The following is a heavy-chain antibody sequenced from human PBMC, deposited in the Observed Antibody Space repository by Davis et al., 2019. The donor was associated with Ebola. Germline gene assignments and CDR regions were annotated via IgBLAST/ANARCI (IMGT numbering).Heavy chain of an antibody. Sequence: PGGSLRPSCAASGSTFSNYDMSWVRQVPGKGLEWVSTISATEAHTHYSDSVKGRFTISRDNSKDTLYLQMNSLRAEDTATYYCARFCHYTDCSYFDYWGQGTMVAVSS. D-gene: IGHD3-3*01. V-gene: IGHV3-23*01. CDR3: ARFCHYTDCSYFDY. J-gene: IGHJ4*02. CDR1: GSTFSNYD. CDR2: ISATEAHT.